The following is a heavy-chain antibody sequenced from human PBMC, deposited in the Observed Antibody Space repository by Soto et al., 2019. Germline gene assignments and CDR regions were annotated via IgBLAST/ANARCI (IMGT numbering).Heavy chain of an antibody. CDR1: GYTFTSYG. J-gene: IGHJ6*02. CDR3: ARDDWHARGNYYHGMDV. CDR2: ISAYNGNT. V-gene: IGHV1-18*01. Sequence: QVQLVQSGAEVKKPGASVKVSCKASGYTFTSYGISWVRQAPGQGLEWMGWISAYNGNTNYAQKRQGRVTMTTDTSTSTAYMELRSLRSDDTAVYYCARDDWHARGNYYHGMDVWGQGTTVTVSS. D-gene: IGHD1-1*01.